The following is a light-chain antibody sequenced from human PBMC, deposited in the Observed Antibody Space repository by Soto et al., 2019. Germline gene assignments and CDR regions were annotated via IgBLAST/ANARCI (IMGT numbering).Light chain of an antibody. CDR1: QSVSSSY. Sequence: EIVLTQSPGTLSLSPGERATLSCRASQSVSSSYLAWYQQKPGQAPRLLIYGASSRATGIPDRFSGSGSGTDFNLTISRLEPEDFAVDYCQQYGSSPRFTFGPGTKVDIK. V-gene: IGKV3-20*01. J-gene: IGKJ3*01. CDR3: QQYGSSPRFT. CDR2: GAS.